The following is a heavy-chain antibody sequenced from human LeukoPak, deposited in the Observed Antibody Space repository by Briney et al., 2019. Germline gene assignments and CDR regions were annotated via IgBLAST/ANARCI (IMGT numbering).Heavy chain of an antibody. CDR1: GGSISSYY. CDR2: IYYSGST. D-gene: IGHD2-8*01. J-gene: IGHJ5*02. CDR3: ARGPMVRLPVYAIDNWFDP. V-gene: IGHV4-59*01. Sequence: KPSETLSLTCTVSGGSISSYYWSWIRQPPGKGLEWIGYIYYSGSTNYNPSLKSRVTISVDTSKNQFSLKLSSVTAADTAVYYCARGPMVRLPVYAIDNWFDPWGQGTLVTVSS.